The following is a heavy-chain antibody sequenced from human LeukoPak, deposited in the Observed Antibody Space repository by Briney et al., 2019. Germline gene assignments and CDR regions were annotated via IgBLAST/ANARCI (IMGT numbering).Heavy chain of an antibody. V-gene: IGHV4-59*08. CDR2: IYYSGST. CDR1: GSSISAYY. CDR3: AGHAHYDFVTGLFDP. Sequence: PSETLSLTCNVSGSSISAYYWSWIRQPPGKGLEWIGYIYYSGSTNYNPSLKSRVTISVDSSKSQFSLNLNSVTAADTAMYYCAGHAHYDFVTGLFDPWGQGTLVTVSS. D-gene: IGHD3-3*01. J-gene: IGHJ5*02.